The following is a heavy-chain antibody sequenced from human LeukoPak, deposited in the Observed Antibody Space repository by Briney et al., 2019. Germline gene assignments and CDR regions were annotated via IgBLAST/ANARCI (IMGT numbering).Heavy chain of an antibody. D-gene: IGHD1-26*01. CDR2: IYYSGST. J-gene: IGHJ4*02. CDR3: ARHLGATSRPYYFDY. Sequence: SETLSLTCTVSGGSISSITSFWGWIRQPPGKGLEWIGSIYYSGSTYYNPSLESRVAISVVTSKNQFSLRLSPVTAADTAVYYCARHLGATSRPYYFDYWGQGTLVTVSS. V-gene: IGHV4-39*01. CDR1: GGSISSITSF.